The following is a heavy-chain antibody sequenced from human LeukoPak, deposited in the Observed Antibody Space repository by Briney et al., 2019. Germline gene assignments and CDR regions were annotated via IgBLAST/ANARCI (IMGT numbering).Heavy chain of an antibody. D-gene: IGHD4-11*01. Sequence: SETLSLTCTVSGGSISSSSYYWGWIRQPPGKGLEWIGNIYYSGNTYYNPSLKSRVTISIDTSKNHFSLRLSSVTAADTAVYYCARNDYSYYYYIDVWGKGTTVTVSS. CDR2: IYYSGNT. J-gene: IGHJ6*03. V-gene: IGHV4-39*02. CDR3: ARNDYSYYYYIDV. CDR1: GGSISSSSYY.